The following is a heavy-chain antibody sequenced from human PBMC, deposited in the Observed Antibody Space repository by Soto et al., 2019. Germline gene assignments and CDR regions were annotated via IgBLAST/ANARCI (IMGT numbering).Heavy chain of an antibody. Sequence: GGSLKLSCVASGFTFSSYSIVWVRQAPGKGLEWVSYIFTTGSTIYYADSVKGRFTVSRDNAQNSVFLLLNSLRDEDTAIYYCARDKDWAFDYWGQGTLVTVS. CDR2: IFTTGSTI. J-gene: IGHJ4*02. CDR1: GFTFSSYS. V-gene: IGHV3-48*03. CDR3: ARDKDWAFDY. D-gene: IGHD3-9*01.